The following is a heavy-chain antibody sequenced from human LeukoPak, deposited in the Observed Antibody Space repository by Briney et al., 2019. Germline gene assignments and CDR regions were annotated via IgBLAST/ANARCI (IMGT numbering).Heavy chain of an antibody. CDR2: ISSSSSYI. CDR1: GFTFSSYS. CDR3: ARDTTVAYYGSGIAY. D-gene: IGHD3-10*01. J-gene: IGHJ4*02. V-gene: IGHV3-21*01. Sequence: GGSLRLSCAASGFTFSSYSMNWVRQAPGEGLEWVSSISSSSSYIYYAGSVKGRFTISRDNAKNSLYLQMNSLRAEDTAVYYCARDTTVAYYGSGIAYWGQGTLVTVSS.